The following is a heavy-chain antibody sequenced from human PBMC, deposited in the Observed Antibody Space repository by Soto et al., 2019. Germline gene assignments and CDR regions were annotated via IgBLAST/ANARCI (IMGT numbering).Heavy chain of an antibody. D-gene: IGHD3-10*01. CDR2: INPNSGGT. V-gene: IGHV1-2*04. Sequence: ASVKVSCKASGYTFTGYYMHWVRQAPGQGLEWMGWINPNSGGTNYAQKFQGWVTMTRDTSISTAYMELSSLRSEDTAVYYCATARGLYGSDGYGTDDGGEGNTVTL. CDR3: ATARGLYGSDGYGTDD. J-gene: IGHJ6*02. CDR1: GYTFTGYY.